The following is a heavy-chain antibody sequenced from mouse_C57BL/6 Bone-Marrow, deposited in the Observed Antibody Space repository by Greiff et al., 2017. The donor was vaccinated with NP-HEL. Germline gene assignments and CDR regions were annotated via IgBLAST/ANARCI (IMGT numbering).Heavy chain of an antibody. V-gene: IGHV1-15*01. CDR1: GYTFTDYE. CDR2: IDPETGGT. J-gene: IGHJ2*01. CDR3: TRFYYYGSSYYYFDY. Sequence: LQESGAELVRPGASVTLSCKASGYTFTDYEMHWVKQTPVHGLEWIGAIDPETGGTAYNQKFKGKAILTADKSSSTAYMELRSLTSEDSAVYYCTRFYYYGSSYYYFDYWGQGTTLTVSS. D-gene: IGHD1-1*01.